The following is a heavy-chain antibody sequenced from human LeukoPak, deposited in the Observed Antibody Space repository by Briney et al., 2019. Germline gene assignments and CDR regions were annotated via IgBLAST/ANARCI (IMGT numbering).Heavy chain of an antibody. CDR3: AKLLGTDWFDP. Sequence: GGSLRLSCAASGFTFSSYSMNWVRQAPGKGLEWVSYISSSSSTIYYADSVKGRFTISRDNSKNTLYLQMNSLRAEDTAVYYCAKLLGTDWFDPWGQGTLVTVSS. CDR1: GFTFSSYS. D-gene: IGHD1-14*01. CDR2: ISSSSSTI. V-gene: IGHV3-48*01. J-gene: IGHJ5*02.